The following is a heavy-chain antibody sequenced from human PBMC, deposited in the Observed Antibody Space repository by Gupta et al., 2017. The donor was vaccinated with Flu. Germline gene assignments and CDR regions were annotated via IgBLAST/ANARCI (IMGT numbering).Heavy chain of an antibody. Sequence: QVQLQESGPGLVKPSETLSLTCAVSGGSISGQYWTWIRQSPGKGLGWIGYIYYTGTTSYNPSLESRVTISLDTSTNHFSLRLRSVTAADTAVYYCARQAHYYDSAGYFGTSWFDPWGQGTLVTVSS. V-gene: IGHV4-59*11. CDR1: GGSISGQY. CDR3: ARQAHYYDSAGYFGTSWFDP. D-gene: IGHD3-22*01. J-gene: IGHJ5*02. CDR2: IYYTGTT.